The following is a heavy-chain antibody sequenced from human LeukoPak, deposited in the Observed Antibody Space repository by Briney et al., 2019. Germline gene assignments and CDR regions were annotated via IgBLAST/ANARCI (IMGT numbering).Heavy chain of an antibody. J-gene: IGHJ6*03. D-gene: IGHD6-13*01. CDR1: GYRLSRYG. CDR2: VSVFNDDT. CDR3: ARGHGYYYYMDV. V-gene: IGHV1-18*01. Sequence: ASVKVSCKASGYRLSRYGISWVRQAPGQGHEWVGWVSVFNDDTKYAQKFQGRVTVTTEISTDTAYMELSSLRSDDTGVYYCARGHGYYYYMDVWGIGTTVTVTS.